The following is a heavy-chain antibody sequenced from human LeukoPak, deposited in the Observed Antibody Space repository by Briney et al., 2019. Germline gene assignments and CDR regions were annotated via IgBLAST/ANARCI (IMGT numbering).Heavy chain of an antibody. CDR1: GFTFSSYG. CDR2: IWYDGSNK. CDR3: AREVTMIPRGAFDI. Sequence: GGSLRLSCAASGFTFSSYGMHWVLQAPGKGLEWVAVIWYDGSNKYYADSVKGRFTISRDNAKNSLYLQMNSLRAEDTAVYYCAREVTMIPRGAFDIWGQGTMVTVSS. D-gene: IGHD3-22*01. V-gene: IGHV3-33*01. J-gene: IGHJ3*02.